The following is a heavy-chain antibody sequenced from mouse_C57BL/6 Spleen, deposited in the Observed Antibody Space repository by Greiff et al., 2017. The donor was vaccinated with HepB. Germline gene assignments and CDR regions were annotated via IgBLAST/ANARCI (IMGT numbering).Heavy chain of an antibody. J-gene: IGHJ2*01. CDR3: AREGITTVVAFDY. D-gene: IGHD1-1*01. CDR1: GYAFSSSW. V-gene: IGHV1-82*01. Sequence: VKLVESGPELVKPGASVKISCKASGYAFSSSWMNWVKQRPGKGLEWIGRIYPGDGDTNYNGKFKGKATLTADKSSSTAYMQLSSLTSEDSAVYFCAREGITTVVAFDYWGQGTTLTGSS. CDR2: IYPGDGDT.